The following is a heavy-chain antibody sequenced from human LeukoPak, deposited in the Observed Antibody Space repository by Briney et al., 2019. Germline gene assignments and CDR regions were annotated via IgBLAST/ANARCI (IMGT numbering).Heavy chain of an antibody. CDR2: ISDSGGRT. V-gene: IGHV3-23*01. J-gene: IGHJ4*02. Sequence: GGSLRLSCAVSGITLSNHGMSWVRQAPGKGLEWVAGISDSGGRTNYADSVKGRFTISRDKSKNTLYLQMDSLRAEDTALYYCAKDRGYSGSYTDSWGQGTLVTVSS. D-gene: IGHD1-26*01. CDR1: GITLSNHG. CDR3: AKDRGYSGSYTDS.